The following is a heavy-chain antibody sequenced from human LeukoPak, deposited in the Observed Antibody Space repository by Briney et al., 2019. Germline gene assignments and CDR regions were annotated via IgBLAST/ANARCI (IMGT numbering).Heavy chain of an antibody. Sequence: GGSLRLSCAASGFTFSSYAMSWVRQAPGKGLEWVSAISGSGGSTYYADSVKGRFTISRDNSKNTLYPQMNSLRAEDTAVYYCAKDVHVYSSGWYENYFDYWGQGTLVTVSS. CDR1: GFTFSSYA. CDR2: ISGSGGST. J-gene: IGHJ4*02. V-gene: IGHV3-23*01. D-gene: IGHD6-19*01. CDR3: AKDVHVYSSGWYENYFDY.